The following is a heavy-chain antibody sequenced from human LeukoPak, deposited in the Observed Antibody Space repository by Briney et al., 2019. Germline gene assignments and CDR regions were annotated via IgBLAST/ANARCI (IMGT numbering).Heavy chain of an antibody. CDR2: ISGSGGST. Sequence: GGSLRLSCAVSGFTFSSYVMSWVRQAPGKGLEWVSAISGSGGSTYYADSVKGRFTISRDNSKNTLYLQMNSLRAEDTAVYYCAKEQVVATTPLDYWGQGTLVTVSS. J-gene: IGHJ4*02. CDR3: AKEQVVATTPLDY. CDR1: GFTFSSYV. D-gene: IGHD5-12*01. V-gene: IGHV3-23*01.